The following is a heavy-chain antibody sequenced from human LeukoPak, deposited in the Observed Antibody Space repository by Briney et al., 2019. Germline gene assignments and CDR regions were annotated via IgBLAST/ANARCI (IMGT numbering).Heavy chain of an antibody. CDR3: ARVFARHCSGGSCYSRALHY. D-gene: IGHD2-15*01. Sequence: WASVKVSCKASGYTFTSYDINWVRQATGQGLEWMGWMNPNSGNTGYAQKFQGRVTMTRNTSISTAYMELSSLRSEDTAVYYCARVFARHCSGGSCYSRALHYWGQGTLVTVSS. J-gene: IGHJ4*02. CDR2: MNPNSGNT. V-gene: IGHV1-8*01. CDR1: GYTFTSYD.